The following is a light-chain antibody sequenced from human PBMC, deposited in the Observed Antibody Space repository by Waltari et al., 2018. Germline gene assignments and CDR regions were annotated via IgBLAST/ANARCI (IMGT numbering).Light chain of an antibody. CDR3: QQRRNWPLT. J-gene: IGKJ4*01. CDR1: QSVGTY. Sequence: EIVLTPSPDILSFSPRERATFSCRASQSVGTYLAWYQQRPGQSPRLLIYDASYKAIGIPARFSGSGSETDFTLTISSLQPEDFAVYYCQQRRNWPLTFGGGTRVQI. V-gene: IGKV3-11*01. CDR2: DAS.